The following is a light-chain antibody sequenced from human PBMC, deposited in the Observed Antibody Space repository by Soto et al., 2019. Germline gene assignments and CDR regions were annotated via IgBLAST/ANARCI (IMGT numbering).Light chain of an antibody. J-gene: IGKJ5*01. CDR3: QQYGSSPIT. V-gene: IGKV3-20*01. CDR2: GAS. Sequence: EIVLTQSPGTLSLSPGERATLSCRASQSVTTNYLAWYQHKPGQAPRLLIHGASSRATGIPDRFSGSGSGTDFTLTISRLEPEDFAVYYCQQYGSSPITFGQGTRLEIK. CDR1: QSVTTNY.